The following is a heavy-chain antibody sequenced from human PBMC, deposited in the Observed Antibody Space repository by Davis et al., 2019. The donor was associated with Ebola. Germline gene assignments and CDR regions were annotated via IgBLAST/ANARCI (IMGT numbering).Heavy chain of an antibody. CDR1: GFTFSDYY. J-gene: IGHJ4*02. D-gene: IGHD6-6*01. CDR3: ARRSSQALD. V-gene: IGHV3-7*01. CDR2: IKQDGSEK. Sequence: GGSLRLSCAASGFTFSDYYMSWIRQAPGKGLEWVANIKQDGSEKYYVNSVKGRFIISRDNAKNSLYLQMNSLRAEDTAVYYCARRSSQALDWGQGTLVTVSS.